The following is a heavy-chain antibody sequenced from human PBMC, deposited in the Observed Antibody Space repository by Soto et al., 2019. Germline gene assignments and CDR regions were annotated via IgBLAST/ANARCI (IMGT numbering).Heavy chain of an antibody. Sequence: QLQQSGPGLVKPSQTLSLTCGISGDSVSSNSATWNWIRQSPSRGLEWLGRTYLRSKWYNGYEVSVKSRIAISPDTSKNHFSLQLSSVTPEDTAVYFCARAAVAFDAFDLWGQGTVVTVSS. CDR3: ARAAVAFDAFDL. D-gene: IGHD2-15*01. J-gene: IGHJ3*01. V-gene: IGHV6-1*01. CDR2: TYLRSKWYN. CDR1: GDSVSSNSAT.